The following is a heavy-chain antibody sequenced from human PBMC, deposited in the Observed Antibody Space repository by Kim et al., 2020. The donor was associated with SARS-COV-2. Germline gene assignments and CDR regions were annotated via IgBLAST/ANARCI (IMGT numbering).Heavy chain of an antibody. CDR3: ARDGGNWFDP. J-gene: IGHJ5*02. CDR2: NK. Sequence: NKYTTHSVRGRFTTPRDKSENTLSLQMNSLGAEDTAVYYCARDGGNWFDPWGQGTLVTVSS. D-gene: IGHD3-16*01. V-gene: IGHV3-30*10.